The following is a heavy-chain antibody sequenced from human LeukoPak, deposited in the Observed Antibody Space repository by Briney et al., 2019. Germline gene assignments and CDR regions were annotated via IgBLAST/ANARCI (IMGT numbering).Heavy chain of an antibody. CDR2: INHSGST. J-gene: IGHJ4*02. D-gene: IGHD2-15*01. CDR1: GGSFSGYY. CDR3: ARVGQAVVAATPFDY. Sequence: PSETQSLTCAVYGGSFSGYYWSWIRQPPGKGLEWIGEINHSGSTNYNPSLKSRVTISVDTSKNQFSLKLSSVTAADTAVYYCARVGQAVVAATPFDYWGQGTLVTVSS. V-gene: IGHV4-34*01.